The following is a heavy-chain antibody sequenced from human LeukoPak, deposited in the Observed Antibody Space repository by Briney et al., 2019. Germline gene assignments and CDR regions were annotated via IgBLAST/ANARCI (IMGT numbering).Heavy chain of an antibody. CDR3: ARGEDGDYYFQH. D-gene: IGHD4-17*01. CDR2: INHSGSS. J-gene: IGHJ1*01. V-gene: IGHV4-34*01. Sequence: SETLSLTCAVYGGSFSGYYWSWIRQPPGKGLEWIGEINHSGSSNYNPSLKSRVTISVDTSKNQFSLKLSSVTAADTAVYYCARGEDGDYYFQHWGQGTLVTVSS. CDR1: GGSFSGYY.